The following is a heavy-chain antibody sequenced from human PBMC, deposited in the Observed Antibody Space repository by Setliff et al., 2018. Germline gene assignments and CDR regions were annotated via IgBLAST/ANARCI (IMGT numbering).Heavy chain of an antibody. CDR1: GGSFSNYY. Sequence: PSETLSLTCAVYGGSFSNYYWSWIRQAPGKGLEWVGYVYYTGTTNYSPSLKGRVIISVDASKNRLSLQLNSVTPADTAVYYCARDRSAYNYGLDVWPRDHGHRLL. CDR2: VYYTGTT. V-gene: IGHV4-59*01. J-gene: IGHJ6*02. CDR3: ARDRSAYNYGLDV.